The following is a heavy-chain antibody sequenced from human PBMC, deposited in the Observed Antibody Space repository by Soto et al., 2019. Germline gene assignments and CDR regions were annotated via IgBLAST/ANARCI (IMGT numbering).Heavy chain of an antibody. CDR3: AREAFGSGPYPLDY. Sequence: QVQLVQSGAEVKKPGASVKVSCKAPGYTFTKYSMQWVRQAPVQRPEWMGWINAGTGNTRCSQKFQDRVTITRDTSASTAYIELSSLTSEDTALYYCAREAFGSGPYPLDYWGQGTLVTVSS. V-gene: IGHV1-3*01. J-gene: IGHJ4*02. CDR1: GYTFTKYS. CDR2: INAGTGNT. D-gene: IGHD3-10*01.